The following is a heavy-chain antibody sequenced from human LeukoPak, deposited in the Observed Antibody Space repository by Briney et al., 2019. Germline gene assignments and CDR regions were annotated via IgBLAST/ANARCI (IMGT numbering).Heavy chain of an antibody. Sequence: PGGSLRLSCAASGFTFSSYWMHWVRHTPGKGLVWVSRINNDGSSTRNADAAKGRFTISRDNAKNTLYLQMNSLRPEDTAVYYCVRGDTYDYYYYYGMDVWGQGTTVTVSS. CDR1: GFTFSSYW. CDR2: INNDGSST. J-gene: IGHJ6*02. V-gene: IGHV3-74*01. CDR3: VRGDTYDYYYYYGMDV. D-gene: IGHD5-18*01.